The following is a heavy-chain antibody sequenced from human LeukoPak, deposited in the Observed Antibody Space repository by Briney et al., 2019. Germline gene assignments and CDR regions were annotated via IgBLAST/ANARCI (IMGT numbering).Heavy chain of an antibody. Sequence: GESLKISCKGSGYSFTSYWIGWVRQMPGKGLEWMGIIYPGDSDTRYSPSFQGQVTISADKSISTAYLQWSSLKASDTAMYYCASGIAAAGRSGPLDHWGQGTLVTVSS. D-gene: IGHD6-13*01. CDR1: GYSFTSYW. J-gene: IGHJ4*02. CDR3: ASGIAAAGRSGPLDH. V-gene: IGHV5-51*01. CDR2: IYPGDSDT.